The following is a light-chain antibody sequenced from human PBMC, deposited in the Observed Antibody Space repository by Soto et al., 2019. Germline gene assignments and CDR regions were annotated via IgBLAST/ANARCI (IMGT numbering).Light chain of an antibody. J-gene: IGKJ4*02. CDR2: GAS. V-gene: IGKV3-20*01. CDR1: QSVTNSF. Sequence: EIVLAQSPGTLSLSPGERATLSCRASQSVTNSFLAWYQQKPGQAPRLLIYGASNRATGIPDRFSGSGSGTDFTLTISRLEHEDVAVYYCQQYGSSGTFGEGTKVDIK. CDR3: QQYGSSGT.